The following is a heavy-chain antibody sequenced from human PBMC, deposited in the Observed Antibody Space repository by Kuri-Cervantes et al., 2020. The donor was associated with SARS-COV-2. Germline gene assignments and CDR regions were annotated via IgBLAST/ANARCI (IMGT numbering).Heavy chain of an antibody. J-gene: IGHJ5*02. CDR2: ISSSSSYI. CDR1: GFTFSSYS. V-gene: IGHV3-21*04. CDR3: ARESKGVTIFGVVYNWFDP. D-gene: IGHD3-3*01. Sequence: GESLKISCAASGFTFSSYSMNWVRQAPGKGLEWVSSISSSSSYIYYADSVKGRFTISRDNAKNSLYLQMNSLRAEDTAVYYCARESKGVTIFGVVYNWFDPWGQGTLVTVSS.